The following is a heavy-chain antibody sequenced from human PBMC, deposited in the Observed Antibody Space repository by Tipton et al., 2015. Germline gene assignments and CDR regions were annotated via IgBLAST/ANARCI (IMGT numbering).Heavy chain of an antibody. CDR1: GYSISSGYY. CDR2: IRNSRYT. CDR3: ARDSFGYYSFDS. Sequence: GLVKPSETLSLTCDVSGYSISSGYYWGWIRQSPGKGLEWIGYIRNSRYTFYNPSLESRVTISVHTSKNQFSLKLISVAAADTAVYHCARDSFGYYSFDSWGPGTLVTVSS. V-gene: IGHV4-38-2*01. J-gene: IGHJ4*02. D-gene: IGHD3-22*01.